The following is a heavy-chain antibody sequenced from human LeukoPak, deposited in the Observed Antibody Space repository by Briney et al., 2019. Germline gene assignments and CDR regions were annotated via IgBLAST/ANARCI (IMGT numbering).Heavy chain of an antibody. CDR2: IKQDGSEK. CDR1: GFTFSSYW. J-gene: IGHJ4*02. Sequence: GGSLRLSCAASGFTFSSYWMSWVRQAPGKGLEWVAIIKQDGSEKYYVDSVKGRFTISRDNAKNSLYLQMNSLRAEDTAVYYCARDHGYDLWSGYLDWGQGALVAVSS. V-gene: IGHV3-7*03. CDR3: ARDHGYDLWSGYLD. D-gene: IGHD3-3*01.